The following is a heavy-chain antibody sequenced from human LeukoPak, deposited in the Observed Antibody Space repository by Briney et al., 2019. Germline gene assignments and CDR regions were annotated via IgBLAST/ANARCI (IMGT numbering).Heavy chain of an antibody. CDR2: IYYSGST. Sequence: SETLSLTCTVSGGSLSSYYWSWIRQPPGKGLEWIGYIYYSGSTNYNPSLKSRVTISVDTSKNQFSLKLSSVTAADTAVYYCARRGYCSSTSCYGNAFDIWGQGTMVTVSS. J-gene: IGHJ3*02. D-gene: IGHD2-2*01. CDR1: GGSLSSYY. CDR3: ARRGYCSSTSCYGNAFDI. V-gene: IGHV4-59*01.